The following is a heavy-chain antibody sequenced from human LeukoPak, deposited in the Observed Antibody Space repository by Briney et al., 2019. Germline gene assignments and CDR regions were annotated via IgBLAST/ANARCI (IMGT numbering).Heavy chain of an antibody. Sequence: ASVKVSCKASGYTFTSYDINWVRQATGQGLEWMGWMNPNSGNTGYAQKFQGRVTMTRNTSISTAYMELSSLRSEDTAVYYCARARRVVPAAIAYDYYYMDVWGKGTTVTVSS. J-gene: IGHJ6*03. CDR3: ARARRVVPAAIAYDYYYMDV. V-gene: IGHV1-8*01. D-gene: IGHD2-2*02. CDR1: GYTFTSYD. CDR2: MNPNSGNT.